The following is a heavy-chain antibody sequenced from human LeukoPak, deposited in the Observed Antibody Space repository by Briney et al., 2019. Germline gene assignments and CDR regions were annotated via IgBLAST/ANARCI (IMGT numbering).Heavy chain of an antibody. CDR3: ARNWGSGWFDP. CDR2: IDWDDDK. Sequence: SGPTLVNPTQTLTLTCTFSGFSLSTSGVRVSWIRQPPGKALEWLARIDWDDDKFYSTSLKTRLTISKDTSKNQVVLTMTNMDPVDTATYYCARNWGSGWFDPWGQGTLVTVSS. D-gene: IGHD7-27*01. V-gene: IGHV2-70*04. CDR1: GFSLSTSGVR. J-gene: IGHJ5*02.